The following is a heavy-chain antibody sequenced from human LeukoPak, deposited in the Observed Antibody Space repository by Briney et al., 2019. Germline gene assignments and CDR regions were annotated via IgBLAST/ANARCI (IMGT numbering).Heavy chain of an antibody. D-gene: IGHD1-26*01. V-gene: IGHV4-38-2*02. J-gene: IGHJ4*02. CDR2: IYYSGST. Sequence: SETLSLTCTVSGESMSGFYWNWIRQPPGKGLEWIGSIYYSGSTYYNPSLKSRVTISVDTSKNQFSLRLSSVTAADTAVYYCARVSVGAALNWGQGTLVTVSS. CDR1: GESMSGFY. CDR3: ARVSVGAALN.